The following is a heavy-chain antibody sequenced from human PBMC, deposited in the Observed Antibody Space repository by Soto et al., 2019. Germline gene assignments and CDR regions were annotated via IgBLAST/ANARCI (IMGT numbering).Heavy chain of an antibody. D-gene: IGHD3-3*01. CDR2: ILGGGHER. CDR1: GFAFSTYT. J-gene: IGHJ4*02. CDR3: AKDRQPDGFWPFDH. V-gene: IGHV3-23*04. Sequence: EVQLVESGGGLAQPGGSLTLSCVASGFAFSTYTMSWVRQAPGQGLEWVSGILGGGHERFYADSVKGRFTISRDLARNTLYLQMNSLRSDDTAIYYCAKDRQPDGFWPFDHWGQGTLVIVSS.